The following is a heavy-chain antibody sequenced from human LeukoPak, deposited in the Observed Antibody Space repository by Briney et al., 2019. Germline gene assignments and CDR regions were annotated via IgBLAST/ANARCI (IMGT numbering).Heavy chain of an antibody. J-gene: IGHJ4*02. CDR2: IIPILGIA. CDR1: GGTFSSYA. CDR3: ASNLRGSGWYLFDY. V-gene: IGHV1-69*04. D-gene: IGHD6-19*01. Sequence: SVKVSCKASGGTFSSYAISWVRQAPGQGLEWMGRIIPILGIANYAQKFQGRVTITADKSTSTAYMELSSLRSEDTAVYYCASNLRGSGWYLFDYWGQGTLVTVSS.